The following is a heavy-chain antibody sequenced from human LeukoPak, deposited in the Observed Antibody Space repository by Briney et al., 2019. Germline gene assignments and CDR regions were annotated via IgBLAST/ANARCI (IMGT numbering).Heavy chain of an antibody. V-gene: IGHV1-2*04. CDR3: ARDGYYGSGSYFGFDP. D-gene: IGHD3-10*01. CDR1: GYTFTGYY. Sequence: ASVTVSCKASGYTFTGYYMHWVRQAPGQGLERVGWINPNSGGTNYAQKFQGWVTMTRDTSISTAYMELSRLRSDDTAVYYCARDGYYGSGSYFGFDPWGQGTLVTVSS. CDR2: INPNSGGT. J-gene: IGHJ5*02.